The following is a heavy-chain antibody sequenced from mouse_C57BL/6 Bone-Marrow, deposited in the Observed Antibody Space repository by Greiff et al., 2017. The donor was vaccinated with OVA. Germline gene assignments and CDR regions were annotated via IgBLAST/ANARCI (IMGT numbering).Heavy chain of an antibody. V-gene: IGHV14-4*01. J-gene: IGHJ2*01. Sequence: EVQLVESGAELVRPGASVKLSCTASGFNIKDDYMHWVKERPEQGLEWIGWIDPENGDTEYASKFQGKATITADTSSKTVYLHLSILTSEDSAVYYCTTYRYWGQGTTLTVSS. CDR2: IDPENGDT. CDR1: GFNIKDDY. CDR3: TTYRY.